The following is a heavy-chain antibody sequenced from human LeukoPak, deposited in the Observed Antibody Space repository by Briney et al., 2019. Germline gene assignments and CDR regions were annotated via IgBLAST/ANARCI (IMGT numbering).Heavy chain of an antibody. J-gene: IGHJ4*02. CDR1: GFTFSNYS. D-gene: IGHD2-15*01. V-gene: IGHV3-48*04. CDR3: ARDYCSGPKCYFIDY. CDR2: IISSSTV. Sequence: PGGSLRLSCAASGFTFSNYSMKWVRQAPGKGLGWVSYIISSSTVYYAGSVKGRFTISRDNAKNSLFLQMNSLRAEATAVYYCARDYCSGPKCYFIDYWGQGTLVTVSS.